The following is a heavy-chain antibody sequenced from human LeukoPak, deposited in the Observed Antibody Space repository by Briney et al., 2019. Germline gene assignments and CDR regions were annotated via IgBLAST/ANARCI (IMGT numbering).Heavy chain of an antibody. CDR3: AAATAAAGASNGMDV. J-gene: IGHJ6*02. D-gene: IGHD6-13*01. Sequence: PGGSLRLSCAASGFTFTTSWMHWVRQAPGKGLVWVSRINKDRSSSNYADSVKGRFTISRDNAKNTLYLQMNSLRIEDTAVYYCAAATAAAGASNGMDVWGQGTTVTVSS. CDR1: GFTFTTSW. CDR2: INKDRSSS. V-gene: IGHV3-74*01.